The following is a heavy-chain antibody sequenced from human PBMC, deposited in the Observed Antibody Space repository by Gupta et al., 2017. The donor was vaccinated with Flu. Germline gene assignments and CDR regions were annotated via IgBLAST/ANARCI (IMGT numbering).Heavy chain of an antibody. D-gene: IGHD2-2*02. CDR3: ARVYCSSTSCYTYYYGMDV. CDR2: ISSSSSYI. Sequence: EVQLVESGGVLVKPGGSLRLSCAASGFTFSSYSMNWVRQAPGKGLEWVSSISSSSSYIYYADSVKGRFTISRDNAKNSLYLQMNSLRAEDTAVYYCARVYCSSTSCYTYYYGMDVWGQGTTVTVSS. V-gene: IGHV3-21*01. CDR1: GFTFSSYS. J-gene: IGHJ6*02.